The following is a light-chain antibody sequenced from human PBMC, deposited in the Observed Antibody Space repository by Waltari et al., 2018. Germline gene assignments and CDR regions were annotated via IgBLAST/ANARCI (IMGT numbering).Light chain of an antibody. CDR2: QVS. J-gene: IGKJ1*01. V-gene: IGKV2-30*02. Sequence: DVVLTQSPLSLAVTPGQPASISCRSSLSLVHSDGKTYLNWLQQRPGQPPRRLIYQVSNRGSGVPDSFTGSGTGTDFTLKITRVEPEYVVLYYCVQGTNIRPTFGQGTTVEIK. CDR1: LSLVHSDGKTY. CDR3: VQGTNIRPT.